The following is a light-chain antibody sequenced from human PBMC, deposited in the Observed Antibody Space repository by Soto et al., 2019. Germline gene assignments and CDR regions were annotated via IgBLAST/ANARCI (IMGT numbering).Light chain of an antibody. CDR1: QSVLYSSNNKNY. J-gene: IGKJ5*01. CDR2: WAS. Sequence: DIVMTQSPDSLAVSLGERATINCKSSQSVLYSSNNKNYLAWYQQKPGQSPKFLIYWASTRESGVPDRFSGSGSGTDFTLTISSLQAEDVAVYYCQQYYSTPITFGQGTRLEIK. CDR3: QQYYSTPIT. V-gene: IGKV4-1*01.